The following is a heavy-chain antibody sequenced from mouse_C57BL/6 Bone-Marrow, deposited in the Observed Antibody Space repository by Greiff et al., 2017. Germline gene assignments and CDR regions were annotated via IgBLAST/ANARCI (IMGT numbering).Heavy chain of an antibody. V-gene: IGHV1-15*01. Sequence: QVQLKESGAELVRPGASVTLSCKASGYTFTDYEMHWVKQTPVHGLEWIGAIDPETGGTAYNQKFKGKAILTADKSSSTAYMELRSLTSEDSAVYYCTRGNYCGSSYWYFAVWGTGTTVTVSS. CDR1: GYTFTDYE. J-gene: IGHJ1*03. CDR3: TRGNYCGSSYWYFAV. CDR2: IDPETGGT. D-gene: IGHD1-1*01.